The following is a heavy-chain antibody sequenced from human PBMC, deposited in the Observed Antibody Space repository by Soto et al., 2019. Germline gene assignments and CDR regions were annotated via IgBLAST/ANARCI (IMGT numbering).Heavy chain of an antibody. CDR1: GYTLKSYY. Sequence: QVQLVQSGAEVKKPGASVKVSCKAPGYTLKSYYMQWVRQAPGQGLEWMGIINPSGGDTTYAQKFLGRVTMTRDTSTSTFYMVLNSLTSEDMAVYYCARAGYYYGSGSFHLFDPWGQGTPITVSS. J-gene: IGHJ5*02. CDR2: INPSGGDT. CDR3: ARAGYYYGSGSFHLFDP. V-gene: IGHV1-46*02. D-gene: IGHD3-10*01.